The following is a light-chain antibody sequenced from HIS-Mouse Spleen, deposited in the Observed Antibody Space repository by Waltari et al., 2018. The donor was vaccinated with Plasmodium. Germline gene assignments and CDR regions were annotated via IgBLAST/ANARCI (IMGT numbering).Light chain of an antibody. Sequence: QSALTQPASVSGSPGQSITISCTGTSSYVGSYNLVSWYQQNPGKPPKLMIYEGSQRPSGVSNRFSGSKSGNTASLTISGLQAEDEADYYCCSYAGSSTFVVFGGGTKLTVL. V-gene: IGLV2-23*03. CDR1: SSYVGSYNL. CDR3: CSYAGSSTFVV. CDR2: EGS. J-gene: IGLJ2*01.